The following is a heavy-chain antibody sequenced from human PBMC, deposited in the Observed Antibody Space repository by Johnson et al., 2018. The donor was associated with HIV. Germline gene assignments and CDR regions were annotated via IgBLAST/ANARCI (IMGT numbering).Heavy chain of an antibody. CDR3: AKDLRYDYVISWERAFDI. J-gene: IGHJ3*02. CDR1: GFTFSSYA. Sequence: QVQLVESGGGVFQPVRSLRLSCAASGFTFSSYAMHWVRQAPGKGLEWVAVISYDGSNKYYADSVKGRFTISRDNSKNTSYLQMNSRRAVDTALYYCAKDLRYDYVISWERAFDIWGQGTMVTVSS. V-gene: IGHV3-30-3*01. CDR2: ISYDGSNK. D-gene: IGHD3-22*01.